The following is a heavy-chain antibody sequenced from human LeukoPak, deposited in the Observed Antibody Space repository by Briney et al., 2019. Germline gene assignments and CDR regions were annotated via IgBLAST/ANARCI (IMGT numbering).Heavy chain of an antibody. CDR3: ARLSIVVVSYWYFDL. J-gene: IGHJ2*01. D-gene: IGHD3-22*01. CDR1: GGSISNYY. Sequence: PSETLSLTCSVSGGSISNYYWSWIRQPPGKGLEWIGYIHYSGTSNYNPSLKSRVTVSVDTSKNQFSLKLSSVTAADTAVYYCARLSIVVVSYWYFDLWGRGTLVTVSS. CDR2: IHYSGTS. V-gene: IGHV4-59*01.